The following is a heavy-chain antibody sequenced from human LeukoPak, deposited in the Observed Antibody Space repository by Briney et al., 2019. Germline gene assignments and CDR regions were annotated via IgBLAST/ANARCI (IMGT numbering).Heavy chain of an antibody. CDR2: ISPSSTYI. CDR1: GFSFSDYI. CDR3: ARGRGCSSMSCYPDY. D-gene: IGHD2-2*01. J-gene: IGHJ4*02. V-gene: IGHV3-21*01. Sequence: GGSLRLSCAASGFSFSDYIINWVRQAPGKGLEWVTSISPSSTYIYYADSVKGRFTISRDNAKNSLYLQMNSLRAEDTAVYYCARGRGCSSMSCYPDYWGQGTLVTVSS.